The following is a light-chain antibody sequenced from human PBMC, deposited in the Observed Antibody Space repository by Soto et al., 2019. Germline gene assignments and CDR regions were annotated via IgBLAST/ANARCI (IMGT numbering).Light chain of an antibody. CDR2: AVN. J-gene: IGLJ1*01. Sequence: QSALTQPASVSASPGQWISISCTGTSADIGAYDYVSWYQQHPGKAPKLILYAVNDRPSGVSSRFSGSKSGNTASLTISGVQPDDEADYYCSSYRSSDTLEVFGTGTKVTVL. CDR3: SSYRSSDTLEV. V-gene: IGLV2-14*01. CDR1: SADIGAYDY.